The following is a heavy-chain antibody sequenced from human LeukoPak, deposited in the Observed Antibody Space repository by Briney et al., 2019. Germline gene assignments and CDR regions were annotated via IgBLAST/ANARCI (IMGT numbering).Heavy chain of an antibody. CDR2: IDWNSRST. CDR3: ARDRRPLTGYNAQDY. Sequence: GRSLRLSCAASGFTFDDYAMQWVRPSPGKGLEWVSRIDWNSRSTVYADSVRGRFTISRDNAKNSLYLQMNCLRPEDTALYYCARDRRPLTGYNAQDYWGQGTLVTVSS. V-gene: IGHV3-9*01. CDR1: GFTFDDYA. J-gene: IGHJ4*02. D-gene: IGHD3-9*01.